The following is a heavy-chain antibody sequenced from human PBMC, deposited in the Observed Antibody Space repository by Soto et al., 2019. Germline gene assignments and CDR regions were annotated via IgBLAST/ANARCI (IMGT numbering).Heavy chain of an antibody. Sequence: PSETLSLTCTVSGGSISSGNYYWSWVRQPPGKGLEWIGEIYHSGSTNYNPSLKSRVTISVDKSKNQFSLKLSSVTAADTAVYYCARDMYYYDSSGYYPSNRGMDVWGQGTTVTVSS. J-gene: IGHJ6*02. CDR2: IYHSGST. D-gene: IGHD3-22*01. V-gene: IGHV4-4*02. CDR3: ARDMYYYDSSGYYPSNRGMDV. CDR1: GGSISSGNYY.